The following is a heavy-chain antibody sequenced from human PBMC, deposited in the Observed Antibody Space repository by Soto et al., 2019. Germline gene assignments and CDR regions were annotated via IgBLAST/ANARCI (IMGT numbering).Heavy chain of an antibody. D-gene: IGHD1-26*01. CDR2: IKSKTDGGTT. V-gene: IGHV3-15*01. Sequence: EVQLVESGGGLVKPGGSLRLSCAASGFTFSNAWMSWVRQAPGKGLEWVGRIKSKTDGGTTDYAAPVKGRFTISRDDSKNTLYLQMNSLKTEDTAVYYYTTDEWGLPSIYFDYRCQGTLDTVST. CDR1: GFTFSNAW. J-gene: IGHJ4*02. CDR3: TTDEWGLPSIYFDY.